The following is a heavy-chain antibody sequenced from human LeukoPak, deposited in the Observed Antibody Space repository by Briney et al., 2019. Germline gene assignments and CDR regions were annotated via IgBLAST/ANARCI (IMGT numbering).Heavy chain of an antibody. D-gene: IGHD6-13*01. V-gene: IGHV1-18*01. CDR2: ISAYNGNT. CDR3: ARDKRRYSSPAFDP. CDR1: GYTFTSYG. Sequence: ASVKVSCKASGYTFTSYGISWVRQAPGQGLEWMGWISAYNGNTNYAQKLQGRVTMTTDTSTSTAYMELRSLRSDDTAVYYCARDKRRYSSPAFDPWGQGTLVTVSS. J-gene: IGHJ5*02.